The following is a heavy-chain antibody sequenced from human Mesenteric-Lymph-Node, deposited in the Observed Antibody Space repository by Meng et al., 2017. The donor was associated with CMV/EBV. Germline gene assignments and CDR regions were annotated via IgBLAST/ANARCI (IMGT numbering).Heavy chain of an antibody. CDR3: ARSARGYAFDI. Sequence: GGSLRLSCAAFGFTFSSYDMHWVRQATGKGLEWVPAIGTAGDTYYPGSVKGRFTISRENAKNSLYLQMNSLRAGDTAVYYCARSARGYAFDIWGQGTMVTVSS. CDR2: IGTAGDT. CDR1: GFTFSSYD. J-gene: IGHJ3*02. D-gene: IGHD3-10*01. V-gene: IGHV3-13*01.